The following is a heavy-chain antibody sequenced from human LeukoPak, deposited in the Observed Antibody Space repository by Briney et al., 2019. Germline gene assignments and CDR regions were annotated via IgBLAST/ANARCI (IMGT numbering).Heavy chain of an antibody. CDR2: INPNSGGT. J-gene: IGHJ4*02. Sequence: GASVKVSCKASGYTFTGYYMHWVRQAPGQGLEWMGWINPNSGGTNYAQKLQGRVTMTTDTSTSTAYMELRSLRSDDTAVYYCARGPHAAAPGYFDYWGQGTLATVSS. CDR1: GYTFTGYY. D-gene: IGHD2-2*01. CDR3: ARGPHAAAPGYFDY. V-gene: IGHV1-2*02.